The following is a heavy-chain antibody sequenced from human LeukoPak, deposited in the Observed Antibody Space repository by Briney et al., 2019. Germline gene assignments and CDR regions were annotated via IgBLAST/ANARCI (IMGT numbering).Heavy chain of an antibody. CDR1: GGSVRTYY. Sequence: SETLSLTCTVSGGSVRTYYWSWIRQSPGKRLEWIGYIYSGSTNYNPSLKSRVTISVDASKNQCSLKLRSVTAADTAVYFCAGAHSNSFYFDFWGQGTLVSVSS. D-gene: IGHD4-11*01. J-gene: IGHJ4*02. V-gene: IGHV4-59*02. CDR3: AGAHSNSFYFDF. CDR2: IYSGST.